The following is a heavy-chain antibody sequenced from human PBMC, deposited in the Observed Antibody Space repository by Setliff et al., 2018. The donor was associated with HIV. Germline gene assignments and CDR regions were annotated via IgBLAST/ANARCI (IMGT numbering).Heavy chain of an antibody. Sequence: ASVKVSCKASGYTFTGYYMHWVRQAPGQGLEWVGRIKPNSGDTNYAQNFQGRVTMTRDTSFSTAYTSIRTTYMELTNLKSDDTAVYYCARDHGGNSGYNWFDPWGQGTLVTVSS. V-gene: IGHV1-2*02. D-gene: IGHD2-21*02. CDR1: GYTFTGYY. J-gene: IGHJ5*02. CDR2: IKPNSGDT. CDR3: ARDHGGNSGYNWFDP.